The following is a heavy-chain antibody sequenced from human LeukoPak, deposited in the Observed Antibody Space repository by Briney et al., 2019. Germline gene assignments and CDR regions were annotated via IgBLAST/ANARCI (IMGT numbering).Heavy chain of an antibody. D-gene: IGHD6-19*01. CDR2: IYSSGSA. CDR1: GGSIINHY. V-gene: IGHV4-4*07. CDR3: ARDVRYASGWSTPES. Sequence: SETLSLTCTVSGGSIINHYWSWIRQPAGKGLEWIGRIYSSGSANYSPSLKSRVSMSIDASNNHFSLNLTSVTAADTALYFCARDVRYASGWSTPESWGQGTLVTVSS. J-gene: IGHJ5*02.